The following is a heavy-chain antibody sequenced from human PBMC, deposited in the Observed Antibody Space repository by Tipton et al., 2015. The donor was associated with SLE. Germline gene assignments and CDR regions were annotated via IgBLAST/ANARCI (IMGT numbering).Heavy chain of an antibody. CDR2: VWYDGGNR. V-gene: IGHV3-33*01. D-gene: IGHD2-21*02. Sequence: SLRLSCVGSGFNFSTYGMHWVRKAPGKGLEWVTVVWYDGGNRYYADSVKGRFTISRDNSKNTLYLQMNSLRAEDTAVYYCSGELTYYYGMDVWGQGTTVTVSS. CDR1: GFNFSTYG. CDR3: SGELTYYYGMDV. J-gene: IGHJ6*02.